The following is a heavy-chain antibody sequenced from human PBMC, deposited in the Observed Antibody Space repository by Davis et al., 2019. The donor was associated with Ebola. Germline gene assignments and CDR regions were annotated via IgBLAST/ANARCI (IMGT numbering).Heavy chain of an antibody. J-gene: IGHJ6*02. D-gene: IGHD5-12*01. CDR3: ARGTAKPIVATITHYYYGMDV. Sequence: AASVKVSCKASGGTFSSYAISWVRQAPGQGLEWMGGIIPIFGTANYAQKFQGRVTITADESTSTAYMELSSLRSEDTAVYYCARGTAKPIVATITHYYYGMDVWGQGTTVTVSS. CDR2: IIPIFGTA. V-gene: IGHV1-69*13. CDR1: GGTFSSYA.